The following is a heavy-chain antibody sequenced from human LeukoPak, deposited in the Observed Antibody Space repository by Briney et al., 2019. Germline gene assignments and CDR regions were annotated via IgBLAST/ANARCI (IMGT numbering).Heavy chain of an antibody. CDR1: GFTFSSYA. Sequence: GGFLRISCAASGFTFSSYAMSWVRQAPGKGLEWVSAISGSGGSTYYADSVKGRFTISRDNSKNTLYLQMNSLRAEDTAVYYCAKDWAGSGSYPYFDYWGQGTLVTVSS. V-gene: IGHV3-23*01. CDR3: AKDWAGSGSYPYFDY. J-gene: IGHJ4*02. CDR2: ISGSGGST. D-gene: IGHD1-26*01.